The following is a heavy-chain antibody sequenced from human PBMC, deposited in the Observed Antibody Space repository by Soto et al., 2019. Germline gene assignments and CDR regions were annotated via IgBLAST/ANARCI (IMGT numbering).Heavy chain of an antibody. CDR2: IYYSGST. CDR3: ARDYCSGGSCYSHYFDY. CDR1: GGSISSGDYY. D-gene: IGHD2-15*01. J-gene: IGHJ4*02. V-gene: IGHV4-30-4*01. Sequence: QVQLQESGPGLVKPSQTLSLTCTVSGGSISSGDYYWSWIRQPPGKGLELIGYIYYSGSTYYNPSLKSRVTISVDTSKNQFSLKLSSVTAADTAVYYCARDYCSGGSCYSHYFDYWGQGTLVTVSS.